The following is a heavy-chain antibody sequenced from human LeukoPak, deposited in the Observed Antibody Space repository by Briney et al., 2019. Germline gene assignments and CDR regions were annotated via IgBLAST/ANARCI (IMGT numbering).Heavy chain of an antibody. CDR2: IRSKDYGGTT. J-gene: IGHJ4*02. CDR3: TRDSPSITMIVVAPY. Sequence: GGSLRLSYTASGFTFGDYAMSWFRQAPGKGLEWVGFIRSKDYGGTTEYAASVKGRFTISRDDSRSIAYLQMNSLKTEDTAVYYCTRDSPSITMIVVAPYWGQGTLVTVSS. V-gene: IGHV3-49*03. CDR1: GFTFGDYA. D-gene: IGHD3-22*01.